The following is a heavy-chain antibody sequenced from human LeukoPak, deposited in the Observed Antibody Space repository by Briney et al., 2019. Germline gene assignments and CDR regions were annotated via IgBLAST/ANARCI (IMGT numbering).Heavy chain of an antibody. D-gene: IGHD3-16*01. V-gene: IGHV4-4*02. CDR3: GRGTDYVWET. CDR1: GESISSDNAYY. J-gene: IGHJ4*02. CDR2: IHHSGSA. Sequence: PSGTPSLTCAVSGESISSDNAYYWSWARQPPGQGLEWIGEIHHSGSANYDSSFKSRVTISVDKSRNQISLELNSVTAADTAVYHCGRGTDYVWETWGQGTLVTVSS.